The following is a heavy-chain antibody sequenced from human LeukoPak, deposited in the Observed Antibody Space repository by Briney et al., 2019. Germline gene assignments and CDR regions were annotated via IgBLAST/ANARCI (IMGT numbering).Heavy chain of an antibody. Sequence: PGGSLRLSCAASGFTFSSYGMHWVRQAPGKGLEWVALIWYDGSNKYYADSVKGRFTISRDNSKNTLYLQVNSLRAEDTAVYYCARDDGYKDYWGQGTLVTVSS. CDR3: ARDDGYKDY. CDR2: IWYDGSNK. D-gene: IGHD5-24*01. CDR1: GFTFSSYG. V-gene: IGHV3-33*01. J-gene: IGHJ4*02.